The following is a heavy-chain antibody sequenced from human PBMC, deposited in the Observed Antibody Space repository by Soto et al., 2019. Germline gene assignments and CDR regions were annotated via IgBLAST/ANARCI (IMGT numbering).Heavy chain of an antibody. Sequence: GGSLRLSCAASGFTFSSYAMSWVRQAPGKGLEWVSAISGSGGSTYYADSVKGRFTISRDNSKNTLYLQMNSLRAEDTAVYYCAKASIAAAGYPDYYYGMDVWGQGTTVTVSS. V-gene: IGHV3-23*01. CDR2: ISGSGGST. CDR3: AKASIAAAGYPDYYYGMDV. CDR1: GFTFSSYA. J-gene: IGHJ6*02. D-gene: IGHD6-13*01.